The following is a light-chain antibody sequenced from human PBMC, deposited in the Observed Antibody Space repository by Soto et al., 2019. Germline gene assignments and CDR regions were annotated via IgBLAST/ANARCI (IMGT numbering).Light chain of an antibody. Sequence: EIVMTQSPATLSVSPGERATLSCRASRSVSSNLAWYQQKPGQAPCLLIYGASTRATGIPARFSGSGSGTEFTLTISSLQSEDFAVYYCQQYNDSPTFGQGTKVDI. CDR2: GAS. CDR3: QQYNDSPT. CDR1: RSVSSN. V-gene: IGKV3D-15*01. J-gene: IGKJ1*01.